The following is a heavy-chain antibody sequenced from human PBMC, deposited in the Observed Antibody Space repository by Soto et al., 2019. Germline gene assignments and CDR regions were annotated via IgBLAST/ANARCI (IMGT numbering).Heavy chain of an antibody. Sequence: GGSLRLSCAASGFTFSSYEMNWVRQAPGKGLEWVSYISSSGSTIYYADSVKGRFTISRDNAKNSLYLQMNSLRAEDTAVYYCASPWGVVVAGTYGMDFWGQGTTVTVSS. V-gene: IGHV3-48*03. CDR1: GFTFSSYE. CDR2: ISSSGSTI. J-gene: IGHJ6*02. D-gene: IGHD2-15*01. CDR3: ASPWGVVVAGTYGMDF.